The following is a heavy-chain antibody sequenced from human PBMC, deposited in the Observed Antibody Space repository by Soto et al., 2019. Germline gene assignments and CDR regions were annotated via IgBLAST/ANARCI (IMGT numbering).Heavy chain of an antibody. CDR3: ARGVVTMVRGVMGYYSYYMDV. J-gene: IGHJ6*03. CDR2: MNPNSGNT. Sequence: ASVKVSCKASGYTFTSYDINWVRQATGQGLEWMGWMNPNSGNTGYAQKFQGRVTMTRNTSISTAYMELSSLRSEDTAVYYCARGVVTMVRGVMGYYSYYMDVWGKGTTVTVSS. D-gene: IGHD3-10*01. V-gene: IGHV1-8*01. CDR1: GYTFTSYD.